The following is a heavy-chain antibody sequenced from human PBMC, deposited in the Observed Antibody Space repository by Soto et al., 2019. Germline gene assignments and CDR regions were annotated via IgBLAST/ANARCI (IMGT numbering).Heavy chain of an antibody. Sequence: QVQLQESDAGLVKASQTLSLTCTVSGGSVSSGAYYWTLIRQRPGKGLAWIGYIYYSGSTYYSPSLKSRLSISLGTSKNPFSLTMSSVTAADTTMYYGARARLRAVYAFDIWGQGTMVTVSS. CDR1: GGSVSSGAYY. CDR2: IYYSGST. J-gene: IGHJ3*02. D-gene: IGHD5-12*01. CDR3: ARARLRAVYAFDI. V-gene: IGHV4-31*03.